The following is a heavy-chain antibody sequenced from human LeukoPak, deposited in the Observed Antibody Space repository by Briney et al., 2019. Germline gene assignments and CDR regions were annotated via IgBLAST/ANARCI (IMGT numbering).Heavy chain of an antibody. V-gene: IGHV3-33*01. CDR3: AREYYYDISGYFLDY. CDR2: IWYDGGNK. D-gene: IGHD3-22*01. J-gene: IGHJ4*02. Sequence: GGSLRLSCAASGFTFSSYGMHWVRQAPGKGLEWVALIWYDGGNKYFADSVKGRFTISRDNSQNTLYLQMNSLRAEDTAVYYCAREYYYDISGYFLDYWGQGTLVTVSS. CDR1: GFTFSSYG.